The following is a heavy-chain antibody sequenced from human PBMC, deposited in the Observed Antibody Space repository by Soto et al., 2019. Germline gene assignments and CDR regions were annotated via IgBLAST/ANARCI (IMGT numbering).Heavy chain of an antibody. V-gene: IGHV3-74*01. CDR2: INSDGSST. J-gene: IGHJ4*02. D-gene: IGHD6-19*01. CDR1: GFTFNNYW. CDR3: ARESLRSSGYYYFDY. Sequence: PGGALRLSCAASGFTFNNYWMHWVRQAPGKGLVWVSRINSDGSSTTYADSVKGRFTISRDNAKNTLLLQMNSLRAEDTAVYYCARESLRSSGYYYFDYWGQGTLVTVSS.